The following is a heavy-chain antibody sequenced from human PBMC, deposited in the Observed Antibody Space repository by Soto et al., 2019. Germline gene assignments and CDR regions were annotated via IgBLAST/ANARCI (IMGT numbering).Heavy chain of an antibody. V-gene: IGHV4-59*01. CDR2: MYYSGST. J-gene: IGHJ4*02. CDR3: ARGGIQLWAHFDY. Sequence: SETLSLTCSVSAASISTYYWSWIRQSPGKGLEWIGSMYYSGSTNYNPSLKSRVTISIDTSKNQFSLKLTSVTAADTAVYYCARGGIQLWAHFDYWAQGTLVTVSS. D-gene: IGHD5-18*01. CDR1: AASISTYY.